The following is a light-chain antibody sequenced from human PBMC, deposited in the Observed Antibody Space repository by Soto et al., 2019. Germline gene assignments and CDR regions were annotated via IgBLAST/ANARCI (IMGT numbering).Light chain of an antibody. CDR1: QSIGSN. V-gene: IGKV3-15*01. Sequence: EIVMTQSSATLSVSPGERATLSCRASQSIGSNLAWYQQKPGQAPRLLMYGASTRVTAIPARFSGSGSGTEFTLTLSGLQSEDFAVYLCQQYNNWAYTFGQGTKLEIK. CDR3: QQYNNWAYT. CDR2: GAS. J-gene: IGKJ2*01.